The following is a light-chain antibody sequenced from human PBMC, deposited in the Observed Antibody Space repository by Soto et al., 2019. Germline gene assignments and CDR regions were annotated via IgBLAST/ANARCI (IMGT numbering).Light chain of an antibody. V-gene: IGLV2-8*01. CDR3: SSYAGSNNLI. CDR2: EVS. Sequence: QSALTQPPSASGSPGQSVTISCTGTSSDVGGYNYVSWYQQHPGKAPKLMIYEVSKRPSGVPDRFSGSKSGNTASLTGSGLHDEDEAEYHCSSYAGSNNLIFGGGTKLTVL. J-gene: IGLJ2*01. CDR1: SSDVGGYNY.